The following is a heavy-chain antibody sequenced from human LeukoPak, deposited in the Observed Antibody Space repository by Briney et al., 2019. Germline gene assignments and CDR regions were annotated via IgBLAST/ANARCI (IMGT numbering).Heavy chain of an antibody. CDR2: IYSGGST. CDR3: ARSGKFYDSSGYLDY. Sequence: GGSLRLSCAASGFTVSSNYMSWVRQAPGKGLEWVSVIYSGGSTYYADSVKGRFTISRGNSKNTLYLQMNSLRAEDTAVYYCARSGKFYDSSGYLDYWGQGTLVTVSS. V-gene: IGHV3-53*01. CDR1: GFTVSSNY. J-gene: IGHJ4*02. D-gene: IGHD3-22*01.